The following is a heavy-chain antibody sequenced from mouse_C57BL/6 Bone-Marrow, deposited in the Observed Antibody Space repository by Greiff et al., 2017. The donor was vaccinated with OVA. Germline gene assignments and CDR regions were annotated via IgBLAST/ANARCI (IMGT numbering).Heavy chain of an antibody. D-gene: IGHD2-5*01. CDR3: AREYSNYANYYAMDY. Sequence: EVQVVESGGGLVQSGRSLRLSCATSGFTFSDFYMEWVRQAPGKGLEWIAASRNKANDYTTEYSASVKGRFIVSRDTSQSILYLQMNALRAADTAIYYCAREYSNYANYYAMDYWGQGTSVTVSS. V-gene: IGHV7-1*01. J-gene: IGHJ4*01. CDR1: GFTFSDFY. CDR2: SRNKANDYTT.